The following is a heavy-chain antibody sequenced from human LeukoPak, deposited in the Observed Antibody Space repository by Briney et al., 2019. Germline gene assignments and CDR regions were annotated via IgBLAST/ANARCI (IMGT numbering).Heavy chain of an antibody. J-gene: IGHJ4*02. CDR3: SPLVPFDY. D-gene: IGHD6-13*01. Sequence: GGSLRLSCAASGFTFSSYGMHWVRQTPGKGLEWVAFIQYDGSKTYYTDSVKGRFTISRDNSKNTLWLQMNSLRPEDTALYYCSPLVPFDYWGQGTPVTVSS. CDR2: IQYDGSKT. CDR1: GFTFSSYG. V-gene: IGHV3-30*02.